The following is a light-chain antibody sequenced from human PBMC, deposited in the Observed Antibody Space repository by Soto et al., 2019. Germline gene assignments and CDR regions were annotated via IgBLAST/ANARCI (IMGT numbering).Light chain of an antibody. CDR2: GAS. J-gene: IGKJ5*01. V-gene: IGKV3-20*01. CDR3: QQYGTPRSVT. Sequence: EIDLTQSPGTLSLSPGEEATLSCRASQSVDNNYLAWYQQKPGQTPRLIIYGASGRADGIPHRFSGSGFGTDFTLTISKVEPEDFAVYYCQQYGTPRSVTFGQGTRLYI. CDR1: QSVDNNY.